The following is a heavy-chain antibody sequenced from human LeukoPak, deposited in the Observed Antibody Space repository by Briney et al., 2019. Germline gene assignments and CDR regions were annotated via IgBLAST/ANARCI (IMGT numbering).Heavy chain of an antibody. V-gene: IGHV3-48*03. D-gene: IGHD3-10*01. CDR3: ARDPTRYGSGSYSFDY. Sequence: GGSLRLSCAASGFTFSSYEMNWVRQAPGKGLEWVSYISSSGSTIYYADSVKGRFTISRDNAKNSLYLQMNSLRAEDTAVYYCARDPTRYGSGSYSFDYWGQGTLVTVSS. CDR2: ISSSGSTI. CDR1: GFTFSSYE. J-gene: IGHJ4*02.